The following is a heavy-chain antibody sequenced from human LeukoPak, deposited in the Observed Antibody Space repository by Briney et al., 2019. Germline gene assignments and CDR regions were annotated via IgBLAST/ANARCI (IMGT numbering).Heavy chain of an antibody. CDR2: INPNSGGT. J-gene: IGHJ6*03. D-gene: IGHD2-2*02. Sequence: ASVKVSCKASGYTFTGYYMHWVRQAPGQGLEWMGWINPNSGGTNYAQKFQGRVTMPRDTSISTAYMALSRLRSDDTAVYYCASPLSPRRLLYSYYYMDVWGKGTTVTVSS. CDR1: GYTFTGYY. V-gene: IGHV1-2*02. CDR3: ASPLSPRRLLYSYYYMDV.